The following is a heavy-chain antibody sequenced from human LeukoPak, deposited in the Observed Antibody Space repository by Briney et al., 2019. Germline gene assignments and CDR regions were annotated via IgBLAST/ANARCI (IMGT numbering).Heavy chain of an antibody. CDR1: GYTFSTYW. V-gene: IGHV5-51*01. Sequence: EESLKISCKASGYTFSTYWIGWVRQMPGKGLEWMGIIYPADSETAYSPSFEGQVSISADKSISTAYLQWSSLKASDSAIYYCATSGRSGWYFDYWGQGTLVTVSS. J-gene: IGHJ4*02. CDR2: IYPADSET. CDR3: ATSGRSGWYFDY. D-gene: IGHD6-19*01.